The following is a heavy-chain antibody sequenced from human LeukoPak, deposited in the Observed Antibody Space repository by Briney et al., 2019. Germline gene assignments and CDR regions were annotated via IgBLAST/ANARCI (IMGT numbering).Heavy chain of an antibody. CDR3: ARGPYSSSSELFDP. CDR2: IYTSGST. CDR1: GGSISSYY. Sequence: PSETLSLTCTVSGGSISSYYWSWIRQPAGKGLEWIGRIYTSGSTNYNPSLKGRVTMSVDTSKNQFSLKLSSVSAADTAVYYCARGPYSSSSELFDPWGQGTLVTVSS. D-gene: IGHD6-6*01. V-gene: IGHV4-4*07. J-gene: IGHJ5*02.